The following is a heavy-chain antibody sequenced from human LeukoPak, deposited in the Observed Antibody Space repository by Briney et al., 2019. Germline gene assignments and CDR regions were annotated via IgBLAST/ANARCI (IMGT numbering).Heavy chain of an antibody. J-gene: IGHJ5*02. CDR3: ARVTMIVVVNWFDP. CDR2: INHSGST. CDR1: GGSFSGYY. V-gene: IGHV4-34*01. D-gene: IGHD3-22*01. Sequence: SETLSLTCAVYGGSFSGYYWSWIRQPPGKGLEWIGEINHSGSTNYNPSLKSRVTISVDTSKNQFSLKLSSVTAADTAVYYCARVTMIVVVNWFDPWGQGTLVTVSS.